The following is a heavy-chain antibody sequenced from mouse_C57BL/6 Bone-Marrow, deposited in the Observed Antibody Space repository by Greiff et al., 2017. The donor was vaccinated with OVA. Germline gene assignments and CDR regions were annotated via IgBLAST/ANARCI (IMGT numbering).Heavy chain of an antibody. J-gene: IGHJ2*01. CDR1: GFSLTSYG. Sequence: VKVVESGPGLVQPSQSLSITCTVSGFSLTSYGVHWVRQSPGKGLEWLGVIWSGGSTDSNAAFISRLSISKDNSKSQVFCKMNSLQAEDTAIYCCARNTLWGNYGGYFDYWGQGTTLTVSS. V-gene: IGHV2-2*01. CDR2: IWSGGST. CDR3: ARNTLWGNYGGYFDY. D-gene: IGHD2-1*01.